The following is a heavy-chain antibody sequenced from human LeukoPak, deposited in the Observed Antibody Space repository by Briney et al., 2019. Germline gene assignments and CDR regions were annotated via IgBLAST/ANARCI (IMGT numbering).Heavy chain of an antibody. J-gene: IGHJ4*02. CDR1: GFTFSRYY. CDR3: TRVFVGDEYSSSGY. V-gene: IGHV3-74*01. CDR2: INSDGRST. Sequence: GESLKISCAASGFTFSRYYMHWVRQAPGKGLVWVSRINSDGRSTTYADSVRGRFTVSRDNAKNTLYLQMNSLKVEDTAMYYCTRVFVGDEYSSSGYWGQGTLVTVSS. D-gene: IGHD6-13*01.